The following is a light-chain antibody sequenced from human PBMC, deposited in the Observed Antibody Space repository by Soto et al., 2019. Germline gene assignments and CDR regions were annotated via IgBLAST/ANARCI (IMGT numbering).Light chain of an antibody. V-gene: IGKV3-11*01. CDR1: QSVSGY. Sequence: EFVLTQSPGTLSLSPGDRATLSCWASQSVSGYLAWYQQKLGQPPRLLIYDAFNRAAGIPARFSGSGSGTDFTLTISSLEPEDFAIYYCQHRSDWPITFGQGTRLEIK. CDR2: DAF. CDR3: QHRSDWPIT. J-gene: IGKJ5*01.